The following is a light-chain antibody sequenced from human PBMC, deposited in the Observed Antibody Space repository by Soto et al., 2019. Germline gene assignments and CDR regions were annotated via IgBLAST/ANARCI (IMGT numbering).Light chain of an antibody. CDR2: AAS. CDR1: QGIRND. J-gene: IGKJ1*01. CDR3: LQDYNYPRT. Sequence: AIQMTQSPSSLSASVGDRVTITCRSSQGIRNDLGWYQQKPGKAPKLLIYAASSLQSGVPSRFSGSGSGTDFTLTITSLQHEDFATYYCLQDYNYPRTFGQGTKADIK. V-gene: IGKV1-6*01.